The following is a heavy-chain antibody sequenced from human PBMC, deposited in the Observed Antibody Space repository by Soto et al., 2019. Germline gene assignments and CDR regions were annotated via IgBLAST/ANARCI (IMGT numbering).Heavy chain of an antibody. J-gene: IGHJ4*02. D-gene: IGHD4-17*01. V-gene: IGHV4-30-2*01. Sequence: SETLSLTCAVSGGSISSGGYSWSWIRQPPGKGLECIGYIYHSGSTYYNPSLKSRVTISVDRSKNQLSLKLSSVAAADTAVYYCARGPNTVTTFDYWGQGSLVTVSS. CDR2: IYHSGST. CDR3: ARGPNTVTTFDY. CDR1: GGSISSGGYS.